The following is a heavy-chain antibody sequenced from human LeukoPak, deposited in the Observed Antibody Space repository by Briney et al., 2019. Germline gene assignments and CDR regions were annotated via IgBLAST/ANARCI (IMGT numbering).Heavy chain of an antibody. V-gene: IGHV4-34*01. Sequence: SETLSLTCAVYGGSFSGYYWSWIRQPPGKGLEWIGEINHSGSTYYNPSLKSRVTISVDTSKNQFSLKLSSVTAADTAVYYCARHYSSGWAPGYYYGMDVWGQGTTVTVSS. D-gene: IGHD6-19*01. CDR2: INHSGST. CDR1: GGSFSGYY. CDR3: ARHYSSGWAPGYYYGMDV. J-gene: IGHJ6*02.